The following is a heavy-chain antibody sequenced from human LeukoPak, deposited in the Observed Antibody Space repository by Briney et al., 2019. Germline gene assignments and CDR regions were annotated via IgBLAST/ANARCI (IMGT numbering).Heavy chain of an antibody. D-gene: IGHD1-20*01. CDR2: INPSGGST. CDR1: GGTFSSYA. J-gene: IGHJ4*02. CDR3: ARHSLIGTTPFNY. Sequence: GASVKVSCKASGGTFSSYAISWVRQAPGQGLEWMGVINPSGGSTAYAQQFQGRVTMTRDTSTSTVYMELSSLRSEDTAVYYCARHSLIGTTPFNYWGQGTLVTVSS. V-gene: IGHV1-46*01.